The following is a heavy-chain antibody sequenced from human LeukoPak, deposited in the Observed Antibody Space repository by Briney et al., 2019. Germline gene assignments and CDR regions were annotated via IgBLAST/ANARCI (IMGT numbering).Heavy chain of an antibody. CDR2: TSYGGGA. CDR3: AGGRVWLAFDS. J-gene: IGHJ4*02. CDR1: GASVSRGGYY. D-gene: IGHD5-18*01. Sequence: SETLSLTCTVSGASVSRGGYYWSWIRQHPGKGLEWIGFTSYGGGAYYNPSLMSRVSISVDTSKNQFSLKLSSVTAADTAVYYCAGGRVWLAFDSWGQGTLLTVSS. V-gene: IGHV4-61*08.